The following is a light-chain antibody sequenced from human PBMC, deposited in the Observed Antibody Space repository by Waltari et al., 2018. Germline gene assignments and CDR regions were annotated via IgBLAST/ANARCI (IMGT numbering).Light chain of an antibody. CDR1: QSVGSN. J-gene: IGKJ1*01. CDR3: QQYNDWWT. V-gene: IGKV3-15*01. CDR2: GAS. Sequence: EVVMTQSPATLSVSPGERATLSCRASQSVGSNLAWFQQKPGQAPRLLIYGASTRATNIPVRFSGSGSGTEFTLTISSLQSEDFAVYYCQQYNDWWTFGQGTKVEIK.